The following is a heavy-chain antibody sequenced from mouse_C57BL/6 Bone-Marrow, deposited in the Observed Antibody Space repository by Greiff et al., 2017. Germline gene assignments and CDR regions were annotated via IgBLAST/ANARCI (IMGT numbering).Heavy chain of an antibody. Sequence: EVMLVESGGGLVKPGGSLKLSCAASGFTFSDYGMHWVRQAPEEGLEWVAYISSGSSTIYYADTVKGRFTISRDNAKNPLFLQMTSLRSEDTAMYYCARENYFDYWGQGTTLTVSS. CDR3: ARENYFDY. CDR2: ISSGSSTI. J-gene: IGHJ2*01. CDR1: GFTFSDYG. V-gene: IGHV5-17*01.